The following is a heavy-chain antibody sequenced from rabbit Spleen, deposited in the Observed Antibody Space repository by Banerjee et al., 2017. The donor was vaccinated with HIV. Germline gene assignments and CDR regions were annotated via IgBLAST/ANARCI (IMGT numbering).Heavy chain of an antibody. CDR1: GFSFSSSYY. D-gene: IGHD7-1*01. J-gene: IGHJ4*01. CDR3: ARDKGDGAYLGYKL. V-gene: IGHV1S40*01. CDR2: TNVGTSSDT. Sequence: QSLEESGGDLVKPGASLTLTCTASGFSFSSSYYMCWVRQAPGKGLEWIACTNVGTSSDTYYANWARGRFTVSKTSSTTVTLQMTSLTAADTATYFCARDKGDGAYLGYKLWGPGTLVTVS.